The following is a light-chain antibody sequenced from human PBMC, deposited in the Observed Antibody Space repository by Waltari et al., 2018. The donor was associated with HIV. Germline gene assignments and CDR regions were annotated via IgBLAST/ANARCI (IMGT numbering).Light chain of an antibody. CDR1: QSVGTS. V-gene: IGKV3-11*01. CDR3: QQRDNWPIT. Sequence: EIVLTQSPATLSLSPGERATLSCRASQSVGTSLVWYQQKPGQPPRLLIYDTSNRATGIPARFRGSGSGTDFTLTISTLEPEDLAVYYCQQRDNWPITFGPGTKVEIK. CDR2: DTS. J-gene: IGKJ3*01.